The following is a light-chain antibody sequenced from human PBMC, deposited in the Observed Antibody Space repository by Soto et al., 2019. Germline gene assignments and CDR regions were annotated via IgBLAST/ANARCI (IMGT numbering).Light chain of an antibody. CDR3: AAWDDSLSASYV. Sequence: HSVLTQPPSASGTPGQRVTISCSGSSYNIGSNYVYWYQQLPGKAPKLLIYRNNQRPSWVPDRFSGYKSGTSASLAISGLRSEYEDDYYCAAWDDSLSASYVFGTGTKLTVL. CDR2: RNN. J-gene: IGLJ1*01. V-gene: IGLV1-47*01. CDR1: SYNIGSNY.